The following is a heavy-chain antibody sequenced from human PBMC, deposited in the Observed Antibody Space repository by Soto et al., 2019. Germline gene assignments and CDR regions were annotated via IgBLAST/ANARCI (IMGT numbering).Heavy chain of an antibody. V-gene: IGHV1-18*01. CDR2: ISAYNGNT. Sequence: ASVKVSCKASGYTFTSYGISWVRQAPGQGLEWMGWISAYNGNTNYAQKLQGRVTMTTDTSTSTAYMELRSLRSDDTAVYYCARDQKYSSGWYPKDDAFDIWGQGTMVTVSS. CDR1: GYTFTSYG. CDR3: ARDQKYSSGWYPKDDAFDI. D-gene: IGHD6-19*01. J-gene: IGHJ3*02.